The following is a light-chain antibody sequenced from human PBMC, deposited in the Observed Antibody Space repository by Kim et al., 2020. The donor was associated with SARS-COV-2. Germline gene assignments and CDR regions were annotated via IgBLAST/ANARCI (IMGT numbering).Light chain of an antibody. CDR1: HSIGIY. V-gene: IGKV1-39*01. CDR2: AAY. J-gene: IGKJ2*01. Sequence: SSSLGDRLPITCRAGHSIGIYLNWYQHRPGTAPPPLIYAAYSPPTLPPSRFSGRASGTDFTLTISSLHPEDFAVYFCQQSYRTPYTFGPGTKLE. CDR3: QQSYRTPYT.